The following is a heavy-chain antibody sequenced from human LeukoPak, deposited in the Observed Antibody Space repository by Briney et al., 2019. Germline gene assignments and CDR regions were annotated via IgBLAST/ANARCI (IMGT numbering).Heavy chain of an antibody. CDR2: ISSSGSTI. Sequence: GGSLRLSCAASGFTFSDYYMSWIRQAPGKGLEWVSYISSSGSTIYYADSVKGRFTISRDNSKNTLYLQMNSLRAEDTAVYYCAKDYYGSGSYSFDYWGQGTLVTVSS. CDR3: AKDYYGSGSYSFDY. V-gene: IGHV3-11*04. D-gene: IGHD3-10*01. J-gene: IGHJ4*02. CDR1: GFTFSDYY.